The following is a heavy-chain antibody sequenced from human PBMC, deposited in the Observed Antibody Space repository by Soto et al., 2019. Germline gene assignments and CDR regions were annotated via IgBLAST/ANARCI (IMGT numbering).Heavy chain of an antibody. D-gene: IGHD6-13*01. CDR3: SLDY. J-gene: IGHJ4*02. CDR1: GFTFTSSA. Sequence: SVKVSCKASGFTFTSSAVQWVRQARGQRLEWIGWIVVGSGNTNYAQKFQERVTITRDMSTSTAYMELSSLRYHREAAAGYSLDYWGQGILVTVSS. V-gene: IGHV1-58*01. CDR2: IVVGSGNT.